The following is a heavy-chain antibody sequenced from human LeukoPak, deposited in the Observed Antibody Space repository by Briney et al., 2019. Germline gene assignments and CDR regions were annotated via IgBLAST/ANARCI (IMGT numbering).Heavy chain of an antibody. CDR2: IESGGST. J-gene: IGHJ4*02. CDR1: GFTVSSKY. V-gene: IGHV3-53*01. Sequence: GGSLRLSCAASGFTVSSKYMNWVRQAPGKGLEWVSVIESGGSTYYADSVKGRFTISRDNAKNTLYLQMNSLRAEDTAVYYCVRDSSGSYWGQGTLVTVSS. CDR3: VRDSSGSY. D-gene: IGHD6-19*01.